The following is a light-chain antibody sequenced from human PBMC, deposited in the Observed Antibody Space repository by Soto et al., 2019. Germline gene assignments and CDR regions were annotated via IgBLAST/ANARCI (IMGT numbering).Light chain of an antibody. CDR3: QQSHITTLFT. Sequence: DIQMTQSPSSLSASIGDRVTITCRASQNINSHLNWYQQKPGKAPKVLIYAASRLQSGVPLRFSGSGSGTEFTLTISSLEPEDFATHYCQQSHITTLFTFGKGPKLEIK. V-gene: IGKV1-39*01. CDR2: AAS. J-gene: IGKJ2*01. CDR1: QNINSH.